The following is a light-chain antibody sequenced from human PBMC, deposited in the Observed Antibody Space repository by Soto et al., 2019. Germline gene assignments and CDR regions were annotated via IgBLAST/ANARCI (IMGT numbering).Light chain of an antibody. CDR1: QSISSY. CDR3: QQSYSTLIT. CDR2: VAS. Sequence: DIQMTQSPSSLSASVGDRVTITCRASQSISSYLHWYQQKPGKAPKLLLYVASSLQSGVPSRFSGSGSGTDFTLTISSLQPEDCATYYCQQSYSTLITFGQGTRLEMK. V-gene: IGKV1-39*01. J-gene: IGKJ5*01.